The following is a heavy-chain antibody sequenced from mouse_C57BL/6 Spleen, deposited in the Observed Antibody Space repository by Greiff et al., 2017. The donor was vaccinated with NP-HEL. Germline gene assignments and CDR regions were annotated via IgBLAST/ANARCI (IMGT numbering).Heavy chain of an antibody. CDR2: INYDGSST. V-gene: IGHV5-16*01. CDR3: AREGYGNYLYYFDY. CDR1: GFTFSDYY. J-gene: IGHJ2*01. D-gene: IGHD2-1*01. Sequence: DVKLVESEGGLVQPGSSMKLSCTASGFTFSDYYMAWVRQVPEKGLEWVANINYDGSSTYYLDSLKSRFTISRDNAKNSLYLQLSSLKSEDTAAYYCAREGYGNYLYYFDYWGQGTTLTVSS.